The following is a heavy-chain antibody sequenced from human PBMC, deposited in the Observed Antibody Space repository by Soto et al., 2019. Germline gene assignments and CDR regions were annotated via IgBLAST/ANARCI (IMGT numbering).Heavy chain of an antibody. CDR3: AGGEGIASH. D-gene: IGHD6-13*01. CDR1: GFTFSSYA. J-gene: IGHJ4*02. CDR2: ISYDGSNK. Sequence: QVQLVESGGGVVQPGRSLRLSCAASGFTFSSYAMHWVRQAPGKGLEWVAVISYDGSNKYYADSVKGRFTISRDNSKNTLYLQMNSLRAEDTAVYYWAGGEGIASHWGQGTLVTVSS. V-gene: IGHV3-30-3*01.